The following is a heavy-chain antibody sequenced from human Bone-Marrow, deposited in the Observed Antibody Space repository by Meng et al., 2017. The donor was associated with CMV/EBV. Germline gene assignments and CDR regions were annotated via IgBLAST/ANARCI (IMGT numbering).Heavy chain of an antibody. Sequence: GESLKISCAASGFTFSSYSMSWVRQAPGKGLEWVSGINWNGGSTGYADSVKGRFTISRDNAKNSLYLQMNSLRAEDTALYYCARKAHAFDIWGQGTMVTVSS. CDR2: INWNGGST. J-gene: IGHJ3*02. CDR1: GFTFSSYS. CDR3: ARKAHAFDI. V-gene: IGHV3-20*04.